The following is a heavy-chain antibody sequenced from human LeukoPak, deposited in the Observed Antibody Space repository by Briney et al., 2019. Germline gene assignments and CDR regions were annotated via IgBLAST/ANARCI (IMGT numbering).Heavy chain of an antibody. V-gene: IGHV4-34*01. CDR2: INHSGST. Sequence: PSETLSLTCAVYGGSFSGYYWSWIRQPPGKGLEWIGEINHSGSTNYNPSLKSRVTISVDTSKNRFSLKLSSVTAADTAVYYCARGDYGDFPDYFDYWGQGTLVTVSS. CDR1: GGSFSGYY. CDR3: ARGDYGDFPDYFDY. D-gene: IGHD4-17*01. J-gene: IGHJ4*02.